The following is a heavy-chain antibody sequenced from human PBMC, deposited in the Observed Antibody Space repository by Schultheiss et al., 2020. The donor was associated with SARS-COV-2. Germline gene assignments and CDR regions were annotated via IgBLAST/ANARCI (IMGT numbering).Heavy chain of an antibody. D-gene: IGHD5-18*01. CDR2: IYYSGST. Sequence: SETLSLTCTVSGGSISSSSYYWGWIRQPPGKGLEWIGYIYYSGSTNYNPSLKSRVTISVDTSKNQFSLKLSSVTAADTAVYYCASTLSGYSYGYFDYWGQGTLVTVSS. J-gene: IGHJ4*02. V-gene: IGHV4-61*05. CDR1: GGSISSSSYY. CDR3: ASTLSGYSYGYFDY.